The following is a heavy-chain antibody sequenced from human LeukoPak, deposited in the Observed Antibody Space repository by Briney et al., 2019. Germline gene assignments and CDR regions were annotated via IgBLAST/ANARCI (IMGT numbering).Heavy chain of an antibody. CDR2: IGSDNKP. CDR3: ARGLHYYVAMDV. V-gene: IGHV3-23*05. Sequence: PGGSLRLSCEAPGFTFSAYAMTWVRQAPGKGLEWVSSIGSDNKPHYSESVKGRFAISRDNSKSMLFLQLNSLRAEDTALYYCARGLHYYVAMDVWGQGTTVTVSS. J-gene: IGHJ6*02. CDR1: GFTFSAYA. D-gene: IGHD3-10*02.